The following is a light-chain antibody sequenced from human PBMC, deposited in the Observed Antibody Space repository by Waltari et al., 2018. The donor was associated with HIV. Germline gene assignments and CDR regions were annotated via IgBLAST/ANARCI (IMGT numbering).Light chain of an antibody. Sequence: QSVLTQPPSASGTPGPRVTTPSPGTSSIIGSTHVYWYQQLQGTAPNLLIYRNNQRPSGVPDRFSGSKSGTSASLAISGLRSEDEADYYCATWDDSLSVVVFGGGTKLTVL. V-gene: IGLV1-47*01. CDR3: ATWDDSLSVVV. CDR2: RNN. J-gene: IGLJ2*01. CDR1: SSIIGSTH.